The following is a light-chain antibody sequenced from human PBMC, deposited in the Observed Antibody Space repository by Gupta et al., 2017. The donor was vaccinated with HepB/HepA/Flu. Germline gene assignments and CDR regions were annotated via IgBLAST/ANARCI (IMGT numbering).Light chain of an antibody. Sequence: DIQMTQAPSSLSASVGDRVTITCRASQSISSYLNWYQQKPGKAPKLLIYAASSVQSGVPSRFSGSGSGTDFTLTISRLQPEDFATYYCQHSYSTPMDFGGGTKVEIK. J-gene: IGKJ4*01. CDR1: QSISSY. V-gene: IGKV1-39*01. CDR3: QHSYSTPMD. CDR2: AAS.